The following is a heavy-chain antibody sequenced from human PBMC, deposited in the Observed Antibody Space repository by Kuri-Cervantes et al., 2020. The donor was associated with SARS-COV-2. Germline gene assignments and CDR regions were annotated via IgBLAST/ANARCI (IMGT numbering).Heavy chain of an antibody. J-gene: IGHJ4*01. CDR1: GGSFSGYH. CDR2: INHSGST. Sequence: SCAVFGGSFSGYHWSWIRQPPGKGLEWFGEINHSGSTHYNPSLKSRVNITVDTSENQFSLKLSPVTVADTAVDYCARAPNSYGYRYQLEFDYWGQGPLVPVSS. D-gene: IGHD5-18*01. V-gene: IGHV4-34*01. CDR3: ARAPNSYGYRYQLEFDY.